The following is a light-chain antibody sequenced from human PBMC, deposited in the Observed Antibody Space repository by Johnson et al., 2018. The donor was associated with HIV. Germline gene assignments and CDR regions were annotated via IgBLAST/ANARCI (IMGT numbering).Light chain of an antibody. CDR3: ATWDPSLRAWGV. Sequence: QSVLTQPPSVSAAPGQKVTISCSGSSSNIGNNYVSWYRHLPGTAPKLLIYENAKRHSGFPDRFSGSKSVTSATLGITVLQPGDEADYHCATWDPSLRAWGVFGTGTKVTVL. V-gene: IGLV1-51*02. J-gene: IGLJ1*01. CDR2: ENA. CDR1: SSNIGNNY.